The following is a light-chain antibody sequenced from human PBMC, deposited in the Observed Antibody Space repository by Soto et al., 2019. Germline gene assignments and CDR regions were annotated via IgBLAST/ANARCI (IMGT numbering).Light chain of an antibody. CDR2: GAS. CDR1: QSVSSNF. Sequence: EIVLTQSPGTLSLSPGERATLSCRASQSVSSNFLAWYHQKHGQXHRLLISGASNRATGIPDRFSGSGSGTDLTITISRLEPEDFEVYYCQQYGSSPRTFGQGTKVEIK. CDR3: QQYGSSPRT. V-gene: IGKV3-20*01. J-gene: IGKJ1*01.